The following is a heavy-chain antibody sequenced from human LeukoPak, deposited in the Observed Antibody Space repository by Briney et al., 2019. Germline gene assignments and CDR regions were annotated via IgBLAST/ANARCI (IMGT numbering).Heavy chain of an antibody. J-gene: IGHJ4*02. CDR2: ISSSSSYI. V-gene: IGHV3-21*01. Sequence: GGSLRLSCAASGFTFSSYSMNWVRQAPGKGLEWASSISSSSSYIYYADSVKGRFTISRDNAKNSLYLQMNSLRAEDTAVYYCASYDFWSGSSFDYWGQGTLVTVSS. CDR1: GFTFSSYS. D-gene: IGHD3-3*01. CDR3: ASYDFWSGSSFDY.